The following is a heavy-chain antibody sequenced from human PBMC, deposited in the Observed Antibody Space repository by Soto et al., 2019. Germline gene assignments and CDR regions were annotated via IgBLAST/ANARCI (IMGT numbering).Heavy chain of an antibody. CDR1: GYTFTSYD. D-gene: IGHD3-22*01. V-gene: IGHV1-8*01. CDR2: MNPNSGNT. Sequence: GASVKVSCKASGYTFTSYDINWVRQATGQGLEWMGWMNPNSGNTGYAQKFQGRVTMTRNTSISTAYMELSSLRSEDTAVYYCARVMYDYYSSGYPYYGMDVWGQGTTVTVSS. J-gene: IGHJ6*02. CDR3: ARVMYDYYSSGYPYYGMDV.